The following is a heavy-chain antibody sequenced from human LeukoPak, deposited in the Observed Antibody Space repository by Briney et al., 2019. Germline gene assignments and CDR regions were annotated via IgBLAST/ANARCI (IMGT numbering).Heavy chain of an antibody. CDR1: GFTFSSYG. D-gene: IGHD6-13*01. CDR3: ARYRIAAAVPFYFDS. CDR2: ISYDGSSE. Sequence: GGSLRLSCAASGFTFSSYGMHWVRQAPGKGLEWVAVISYDGSSEYYADSVQGRFTISRDNAKDTLTLQMNSLRTEDTAIYYCARYRIAAAVPFYFDSWGQGALVAVSS. J-gene: IGHJ4*02. V-gene: IGHV3-30*19.